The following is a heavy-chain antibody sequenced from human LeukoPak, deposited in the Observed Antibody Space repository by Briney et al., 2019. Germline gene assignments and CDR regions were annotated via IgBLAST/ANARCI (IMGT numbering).Heavy chain of an antibody. Sequence: GGSLRLSCAASGFTFSSYSMNWVHQAPGKGLEWVSSISSSSSYIYYADSVKGRFTISRDNAKNSLYLQMNSLRAEDTAVYYCARGEDYDILTGYSPIGYFDYWGQGTLVTVSS. D-gene: IGHD3-9*01. J-gene: IGHJ4*02. CDR2: ISSSSSYI. CDR1: GFTFSSYS. CDR3: ARGEDYDILTGYSPIGYFDY. V-gene: IGHV3-21*01.